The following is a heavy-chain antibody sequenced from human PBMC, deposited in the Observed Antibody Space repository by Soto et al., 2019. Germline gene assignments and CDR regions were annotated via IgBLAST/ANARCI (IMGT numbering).Heavy chain of an antibody. CDR1: GFTFSSYS. Sequence: GGSLRLSCGASGFTFSSYSMNWVRQAPGKGLEWVSSISSRSAYIFYADSVKGRFIISRDNAKNSLYLQMNSLRAEDTAVYYCARTGEIHSAFDIWGQGTMVTVS. CDR2: ISSRSAYI. D-gene: IGHD3-10*01. CDR3: ARTGEIHSAFDI. V-gene: IGHV3-21*01. J-gene: IGHJ3*02.